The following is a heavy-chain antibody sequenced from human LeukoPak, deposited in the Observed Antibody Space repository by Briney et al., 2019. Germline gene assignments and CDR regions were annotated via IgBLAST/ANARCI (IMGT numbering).Heavy chain of an antibody. J-gene: IGHJ3*02. D-gene: IGHD1-26*01. CDR2: ISGSGGST. CDR1: GFTFSSYA. CDR3: AKAGGALVGATLGAFDI. Sequence: GGSLRLSCAASGFTFSSYAMSWVRQAPGKGLEWVSAISGSGGSTYHADSVKGRFTISRDNSKNTLYLQMNSLRAEDTAVYYCAKAGGALVGATLGAFDIWGQGTMVTVSS. V-gene: IGHV3-23*01.